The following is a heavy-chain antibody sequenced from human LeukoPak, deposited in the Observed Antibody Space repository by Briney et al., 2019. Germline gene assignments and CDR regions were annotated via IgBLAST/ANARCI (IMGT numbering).Heavy chain of an antibody. D-gene: IGHD3-9*01. Sequence: ASVKVSCKASGGTFSSYAISWVRQAPGQGLEWMGRIIPILGIANYAQKFQGRVTITADKSTSTAYMELSSLRSEDTAVYYCARDFGYDIFTGYYPPPYYYYGMDVWGQGTTVTVSS. J-gene: IGHJ6*02. CDR3: ARDFGYDIFTGYYPPPYYYYGMDV. V-gene: IGHV1-69*04. CDR1: GGTFSSYA. CDR2: IIPILGIA.